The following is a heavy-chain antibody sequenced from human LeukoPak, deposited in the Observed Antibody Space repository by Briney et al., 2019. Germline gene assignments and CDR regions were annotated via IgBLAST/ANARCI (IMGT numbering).Heavy chain of an antibody. V-gene: IGHV1-18*01. CDR1: GYTFTSYG. Sequence: ASVKVSCKASGYTFTSYGISWVRQAPGQGLEWMGWISAYNGNTNYAQKLQGRVTMTTDTSTSTAYMELRSLRSDDTAVYYCARDILGYCSGGSCAGFDPWRQGTLVTVSS. CDR2: ISAYNGNT. J-gene: IGHJ5*02. D-gene: IGHD2-15*01. CDR3: ARDILGYCSGGSCAGFDP.